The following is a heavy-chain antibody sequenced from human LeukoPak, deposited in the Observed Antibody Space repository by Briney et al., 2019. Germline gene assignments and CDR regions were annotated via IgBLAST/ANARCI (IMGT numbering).Heavy chain of an antibody. CDR3: ARSPTYYYDTSGYSGYFQH. CDR1: GFTFSSYA. CDR2: MSYDGSNK. Sequence: PGGSLRLSCAASGFTFSSYAMHWVRQAPGKGLEWVAVMSYDGSNKYYADSVKGRFTISRDNSKNTLYLQMNSLRAEDTAVYYCARSPTYYYDTSGYSGYFQHWGQGTLVTVSS. D-gene: IGHD3-22*01. J-gene: IGHJ1*01. V-gene: IGHV3-30*01.